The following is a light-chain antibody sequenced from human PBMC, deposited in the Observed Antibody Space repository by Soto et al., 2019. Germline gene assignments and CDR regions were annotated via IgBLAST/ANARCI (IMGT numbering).Light chain of an antibody. CDR2: HAS. V-gene: IGKV1-5*01. Sequence: DIQMTQSPSTLSASIGDRVTITCRASQTINNWLAWYQQKPGKAPNLLIYHASNLETGVPSRFSSSAFGTEFTLTISSLQPDDFATYYCQHYNSYPWTFGQGTKVDIK. J-gene: IGKJ1*01. CDR1: QTINNW. CDR3: QHYNSYPWT.